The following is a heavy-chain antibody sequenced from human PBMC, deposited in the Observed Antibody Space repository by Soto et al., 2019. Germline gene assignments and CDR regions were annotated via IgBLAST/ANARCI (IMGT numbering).Heavy chain of an antibody. Sequence: QVQLVQSETEVKKPGSAVKVSCKASGGTFNTYAMNWVRQAPGQGLEWMGGIIPMFDTPRYAQKFRVRVTITVDESTTTAYMELSSLRSDDTAVYYCTRSIGSGGVIGGFDYWGQGTLVTVSS. CDR3: TRSIGSGGVIGGFDY. J-gene: IGHJ4*02. CDR2: IIPMFDTP. V-gene: IGHV1-69*01. CDR1: GGTFNTYA. D-gene: IGHD3-16*02.